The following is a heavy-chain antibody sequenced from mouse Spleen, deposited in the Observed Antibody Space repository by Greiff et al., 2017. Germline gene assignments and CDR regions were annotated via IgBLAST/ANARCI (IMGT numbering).Heavy chain of an antibody. D-gene: IGHD1-1*01. CDR3: ARHAYYYGSSYWYFDV. J-gene: IGHJ1*01. V-gene: IGHV5-9-1*01. CDR1: GFTFSSYA. CDR2: ISSGGSYT. Sequence: EVMLVESGGGLVKPGGSLKLSCAASGFTFSSYAMSWVRQTPEKRLEWVATISSGGSYTYYPDSVKGRFTISRDNAKNTLYLQMSSLRSEDTAMYYCARHAYYYGSSYWYFDVWGAGTTVTVSS.